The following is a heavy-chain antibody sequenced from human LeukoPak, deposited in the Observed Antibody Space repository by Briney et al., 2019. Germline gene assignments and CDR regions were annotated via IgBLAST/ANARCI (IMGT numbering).Heavy chain of an antibody. J-gene: IGHJ5*02. CDR2: IYPGDSDT. CDR1: GYSFTSYW. D-gene: IGHD2-15*01. CDR3: ARPMGYCSGGSCYDNWFDP. V-gene: IGHV5-51*03. Sequence: GESLKISCKGSGYSFTSYWIGWVRQMPGKGLEWMGIIYPGDSDTRYSPSFQGQVTISADKSISTACLQWSSLKASDTAMYYCARPMGYCSGGSCYDNWFDPWGQGTLVTVSS.